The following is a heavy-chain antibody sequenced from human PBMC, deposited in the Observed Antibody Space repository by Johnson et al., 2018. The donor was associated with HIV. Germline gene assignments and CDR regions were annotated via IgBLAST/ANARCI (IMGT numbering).Heavy chain of an antibody. D-gene: IGHD3-22*01. V-gene: IGHV3-30*04. CDR3: ARDLALVVGWSPFDI. Sequence: QVQLVESGGGVVQPGRSLRLSCAASGFTFSSYAMLWVRQAPGKGLEWVAVISYDGSNKYYADSVKGRCTISSDNSKKTLDLQMNSLRAEDTDVYYFARDLALVVGWSPFDIWGQVTMVTVSS. CDR1: GFTFSSYA. CDR2: ISYDGSNK. J-gene: IGHJ3*02.